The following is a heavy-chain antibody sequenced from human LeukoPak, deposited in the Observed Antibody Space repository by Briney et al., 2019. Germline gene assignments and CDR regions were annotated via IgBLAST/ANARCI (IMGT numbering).Heavy chain of an antibody. Sequence: SETLSLTCTVSGESISGFYWTWIRQPPGKGLEWIGYIYYSGSTNYNPSLKSRVTISVDTSKNQFSLKLSSVTAADTAVYYCARDAGYNDYWGQGTLVTVSS. J-gene: IGHJ4*02. CDR1: GESISGFY. CDR3: ARDAGYNDY. D-gene: IGHD2-15*01. V-gene: IGHV4-59*13. CDR2: IYYSGST.